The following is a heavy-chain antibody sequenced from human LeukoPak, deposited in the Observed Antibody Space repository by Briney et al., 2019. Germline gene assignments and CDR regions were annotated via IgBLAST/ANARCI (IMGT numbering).Heavy chain of an antibody. Sequence: SETLSLTCTVSGGSISSSSYYWGWIRQPPGKGLEWIGSIYYSGSTYYNPSLKSRVTISVDTSKNQFSLKPSSVTAADTAVYYCARVPAAAGGMDVWGQGTTVTVSS. V-gene: IGHV4-39*07. CDR1: GGSISSSSYY. D-gene: IGHD6-13*01. CDR2: IYYSGST. J-gene: IGHJ6*02. CDR3: ARVPAAAGGMDV.